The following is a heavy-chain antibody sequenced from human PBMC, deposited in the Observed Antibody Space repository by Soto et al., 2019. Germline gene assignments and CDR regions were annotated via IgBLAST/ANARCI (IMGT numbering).Heavy chain of an antibody. D-gene: IGHD2-2*01. Sequence: SVKVSCKASGFTFTSSAVQWVRQARGQRLEWIGWIVVGSGNTNYAQKFQERVTITRVMSTSTAYMELSSLRSEDTAVYYCAAEGSSTRSYYYYYGMDVWGQGTTVTVSS. V-gene: IGHV1-58*01. J-gene: IGHJ6*02. CDR1: GFTFTSSA. CDR3: AAEGSSTRSYYYYYGMDV. CDR2: IVVGSGNT.